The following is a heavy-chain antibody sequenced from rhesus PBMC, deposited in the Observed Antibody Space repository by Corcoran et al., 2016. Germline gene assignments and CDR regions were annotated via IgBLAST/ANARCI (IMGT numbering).Heavy chain of an antibody. J-gene: IGHJ3*01. V-gene: IGHV4S18*01. CDR2: IYGGSGNT. Sequence: QVQLQESGPGLVKPSATLSLTCAVSGGSIRRSNWWSWIRPCPGKGLGWIGYIYGGSGNTNYNPSLKSRVTISTDTSKNQFSLKLSSVTAADTAVYYCAKYSSGWYAFDFWGQGLRVTVSS. CDR3: AKYSSGWYAFDF. CDR1: GGSIRRSNW. D-gene: IGHD6-31*01.